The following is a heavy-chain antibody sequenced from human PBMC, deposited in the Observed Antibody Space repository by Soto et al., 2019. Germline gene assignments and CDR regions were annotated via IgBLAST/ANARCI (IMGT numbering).Heavy chain of an antibody. CDR3: ASLTTVTVFDY. V-gene: IGHV4-39*01. J-gene: IGHJ4*02. CDR2: IYYTGST. CDR1: GGSISSSRYY. D-gene: IGHD4-17*01. Sequence: SETLSLTCTVSGGSISSSRYYSGWIRQPPGKGLEWIGSIYYTGSTYYNPSLKSRVTISVDTSKNQFSLNLSFVTAADTAVYYCASLTTVTVFDYWGQGTLVTVS.